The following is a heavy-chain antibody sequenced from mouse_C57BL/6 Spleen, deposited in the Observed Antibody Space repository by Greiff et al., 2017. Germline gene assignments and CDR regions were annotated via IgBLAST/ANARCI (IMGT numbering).Heavy chain of an antibody. V-gene: IGHV5-12*01. J-gene: IGHJ1*03. CDR3: ARQGAIVGTRYFDV. CDR1: GFTFSDYY. CDR2: ISNGGGST. D-gene: IGHD3-3*01. Sequence: EVMLVESGGGLVQPGGSLKLSCAASGFTFSDYYMYWVRQTPEKRLEWVAYISNGGGSTYYPDTVKGRFTISRDNAKNTLYLQMSRLKSEDTAMYYCARQGAIVGTRYFDVWGTGTTVTVSS.